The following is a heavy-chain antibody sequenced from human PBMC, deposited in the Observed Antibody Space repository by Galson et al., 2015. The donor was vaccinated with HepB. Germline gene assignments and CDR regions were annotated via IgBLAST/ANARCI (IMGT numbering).Heavy chain of an antibody. J-gene: IGHJ4*02. CDR1: GFTFSGSA. D-gene: IGHD3-22*01. CDR2: IKTKPETYAT. CDR3: IRFGDNSGLIGDN. Sequence: SLRLSCAASGFTFSGSAIHWVRQASGKGLEWVGRIKTKPETYATAYAASVTGRFTISRDDSKNTAYLEMNSLKREDTALYYCIRFGDNSGLIGDNWGQGTLVTVSS. V-gene: IGHV3-73*01.